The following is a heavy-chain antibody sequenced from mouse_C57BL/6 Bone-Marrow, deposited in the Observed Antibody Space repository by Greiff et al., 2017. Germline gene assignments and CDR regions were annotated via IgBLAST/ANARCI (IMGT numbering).Heavy chain of an antibody. D-gene: IGHD1-1*01. V-gene: IGHV5-4*01. J-gene: IGHJ3*01. CDR3: ARDRDYYGSSLFAY. Sequence: EVKVEESGGGLVKPGGSLKLSCAASGFTFSSYAMSWVRPTPEKRLEWVATISDGGSYTYYPDNVKGRFTISRDNAKNNLYLQMSHLKSEDTAMYYCARDRDYYGSSLFAYWGQGTLVTVSA. CDR2: ISDGGSYT. CDR1: GFTFSSYA.